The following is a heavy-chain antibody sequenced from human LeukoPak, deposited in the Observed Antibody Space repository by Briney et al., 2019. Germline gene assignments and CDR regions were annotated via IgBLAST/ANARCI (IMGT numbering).Heavy chain of an antibody. J-gene: IGHJ4*02. V-gene: IGHV3-23*01. D-gene: IGHD6-19*01. Sequence: GGSLRLSCAASRFTFSNYGMSWVRQAPGKGLEWVSAISGSGGSTYYADSVKGRFTISRDNSKNTLYLQMNSLRAEDTAVYYCAKDKQYYFDYWGQGTLVTVSS. CDR3: AKDKQYYFDY. CDR1: RFTFSNYG. CDR2: ISGSGGST.